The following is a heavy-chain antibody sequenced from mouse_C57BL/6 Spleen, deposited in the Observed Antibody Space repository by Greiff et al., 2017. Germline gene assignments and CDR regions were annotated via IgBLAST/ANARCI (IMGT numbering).Heavy chain of an antibody. J-gene: IGHJ2*01. V-gene: IGHV14-4*01. CDR2: IDPENGDT. Sequence: VQLRQSGAELVRPGASVKLSCTASGFNIKDDYMHWVKQRPEQGLEWIGWIDPENGDTEYASKFQGKATITADTSSNTAYLQLSSLTSEDTAVYYCTPITTGVEGFDYWGQGTTLTVSS. CDR1: GFNIKDDY. CDR3: TPITTGVEGFDY. D-gene: IGHD1-1*01.